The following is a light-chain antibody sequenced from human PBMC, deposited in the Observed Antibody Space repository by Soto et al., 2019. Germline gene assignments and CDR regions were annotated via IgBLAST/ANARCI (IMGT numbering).Light chain of an antibody. J-gene: IGKJ1*01. V-gene: IGKV3-20*01. CDR2: GAS. CDR3: QQYGSSRWT. CDR1: QSVSSSY. Sequence: EIVLTQSPGTLSLSPGERATLSCRASQSVSSSYLAWYQQKPGQAPRLLIYGASTRATGIPDRFSGSGSGTDFTLTISTLEPADFAVYYCQQYGSSRWTFGQGTKVEFK.